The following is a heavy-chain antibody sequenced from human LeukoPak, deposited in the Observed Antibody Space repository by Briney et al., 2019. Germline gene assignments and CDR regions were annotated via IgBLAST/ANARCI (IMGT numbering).Heavy chain of an antibody. V-gene: IGHV1-8*01. CDR3: ARGPPNWGYDY. CDR1: GYTFTSYD. D-gene: IGHD7-27*01. J-gene: IGHJ4*02. CDR2: MSPNSGDT. Sequence: ASVQFSCKASGYTFTSYDFNWVRQATGQRPEWMGWMSPNSGDTGYAQKFQDRVTMTRNTSISTAYMELSSLRSDDTAVYYCARGPPNWGYDYWGPGTLVTVSS.